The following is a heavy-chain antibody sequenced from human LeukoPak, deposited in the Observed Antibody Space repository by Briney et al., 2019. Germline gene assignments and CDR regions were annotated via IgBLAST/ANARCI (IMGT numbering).Heavy chain of an antibody. CDR3: ARRRNLHGYDFWSGYPANYYGMDA. J-gene: IGHJ6*02. V-gene: IGHV1-2*02. Sequence: ASVKVSCKASGYTFTGYYMHWVRQAPGQGLEWMGWINPNSGGTNYAQKFQGRVTMTRDTSISTAYMELSRLRSDDTAVYYCARRRNLHGYDFWSGYPANYYGMDAWGQGTTVTVSS. D-gene: IGHD3-3*01. CDR1: GYTFTGYY. CDR2: INPNSGGT.